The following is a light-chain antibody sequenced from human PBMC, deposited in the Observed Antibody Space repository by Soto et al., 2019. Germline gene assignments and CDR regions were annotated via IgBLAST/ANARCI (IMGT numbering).Light chain of an antibody. CDR3: QQPS. CDR1: QSVSSN. Sequence: EIVMTQSPATLSVSPGERATLSCRASQSVSSNLAWYQQKPGQAPRLLIYDASNRATGIPARFSGSGSGTDFTLTISSLEPEDFAVYYCQQPSFGQGTRLEIK. V-gene: IGKV3-11*01. CDR2: DAS. J-gene: IGKJ5*01.